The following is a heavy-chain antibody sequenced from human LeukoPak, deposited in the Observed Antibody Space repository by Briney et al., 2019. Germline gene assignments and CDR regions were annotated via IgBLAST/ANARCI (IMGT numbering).Heavy chain of an antibody. V-gene: IGHV3-7*05. CDR1: GFSISSYW. CDR2: IKKDGSQT. D-gene: IGHD6-19*01. J-gene: IGHJ4*02. CDR3: TGGAGWLTDY. Sequence: GGSLRLSCTASGFSISSYWMNWVRQAPGKGLEWVANIKKDGSQTKYVDSLRGRFTISRDNAKNSVYLQMNSLRAEDTAVYYCTGGAGWLTDYWGQGTL.